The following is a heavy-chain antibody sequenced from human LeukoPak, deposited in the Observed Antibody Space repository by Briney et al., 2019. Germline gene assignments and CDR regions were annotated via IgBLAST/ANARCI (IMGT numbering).Heavy chain of an antibody. CDR3: ARQRPGSGSYYDAFDI. D-gene: IGHD3-10*01. CDR2: IYPGDSDT. CDR1: GYSFTTYW. V-gene: IGHV5-51*01. J-gene: IGHJ3*02. Sequence: GESLKISCKVSGYSFTTYWIGWVRQMPGKGLEWMGIIYPGDSDTRYSPSFQGQVTISADKSISTAYLQWSSLKASDTAIYYCARQRPGSGSYYDAFDIWGQGTMVPVSS.